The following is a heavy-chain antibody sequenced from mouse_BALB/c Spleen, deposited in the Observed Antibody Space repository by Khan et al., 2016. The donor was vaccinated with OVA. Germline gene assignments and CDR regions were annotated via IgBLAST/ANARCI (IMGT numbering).Heavy chain of an antibody. CDR2: VTYSGNT. CDR1: GDSITSGF. CDR3: DSSYGSCAMDY. Sequence: EVELVESGPSLVKPSQTLSLTCSVTGDSITSGFWNWIRKFPGNKFEYMGYVTYSGNTYYNPSLKSRISITRDTSKSQYYLQLNSVTTEDTATYFCDSSYGSCAMDYWGQGTSVTVSS. D-gene: IGHD1-1*01. V-gene: IGHV3-8*02. J-gene: IGHJ4*01.